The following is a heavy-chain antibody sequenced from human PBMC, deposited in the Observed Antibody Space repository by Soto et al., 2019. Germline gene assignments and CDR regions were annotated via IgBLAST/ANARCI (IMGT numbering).Heavy chain of an antibody. CDR2: IHYSGST. CDR1: GDSVTISDYY. V-gene: IGHV4-39*01. CDR3: AAHDSGGYYAEY. D-gene: IGHD3-22*01. J-gene: IGHJ4*02. Sequence: QLQLQESGPGLVKPSETLSLTCTVSGDSVTISDYYWGWIRQPPGKGLEWIGRIHYSGSTYYNPSLKSRATISGDTSKKQFSLKLTSVTAADAAVYYCAAHDSGGYYAEYWGQGTLVTVSA.